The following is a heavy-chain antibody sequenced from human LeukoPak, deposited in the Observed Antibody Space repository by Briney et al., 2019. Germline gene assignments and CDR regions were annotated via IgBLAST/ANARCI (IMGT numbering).Heavy chain of an antibody. V-gene: IGHV3-30-3*01. CDR1: GFTFSSYA. J-gene: IGHJ4*02. CDR2: ISYDGSNK. CDR3: ARVLYSSGYPFDY. Sequence: GRSLRLSCAASGFTFSSYAMHWVRQAPGKGLEWVAVISYDGSNKYYADSVKGRFTISRDNSKNTLYLQMNSLRAEDTAVYYCARVLYSSGYPFDYWGQGTLVTVSS. D-gene: IGHD6-19*01.